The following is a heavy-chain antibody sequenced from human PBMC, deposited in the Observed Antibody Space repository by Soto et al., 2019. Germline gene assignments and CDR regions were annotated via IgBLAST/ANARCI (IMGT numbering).Heavy chain of an antibody. V-gene: IGHV3-74*01. CDR1: GFTFSNYF. Sequence: GGSLRLSCAASGFTFSNYFMHWVRQVPGEGLVGVSRMSGDGKTISYAHSVKVRFTIYRDNAKNTLYLQMNSLRVEDTAVYYCARTYVPGIAGFDPWGQGTLVTVSS. J-gene: IGHJ5*02. CDR2: MSGDGKTI. CDR3: ARTYVPGIAGFDP. D-gene: IGHD1-1*01.